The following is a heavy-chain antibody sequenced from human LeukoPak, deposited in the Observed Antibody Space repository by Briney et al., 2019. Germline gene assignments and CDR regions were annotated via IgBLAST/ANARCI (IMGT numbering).Heavy chain of an antibody. V-gene: IGHV3-43D*03. J-gene: IGHJ4*02. CDR3: AKDRSIAAAGVDH. CDR1: GFTFDAYA. Sequence: GGSLRLSCAASGFTFDAYAIHWVRQAPGKGLEWVCLINWNGLSAYYSDSVKGRFTISRDDSKNSLYLQMNSLRIEDTALYYCAKDRSIAAAGVDHWGQGTQVTVSS. D-gene: IGHD6-13*01. CDR2: INWNGLSA.